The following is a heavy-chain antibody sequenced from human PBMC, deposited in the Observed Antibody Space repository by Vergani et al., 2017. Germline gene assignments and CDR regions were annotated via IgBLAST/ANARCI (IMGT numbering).Heavy chain of an antibody. J-gene: IGHJ3*02. D-gene: IGHD1-26*01. Sequence: QLQLQESGSGLVKPSQTLSLTCAVSGGSISSGGYSWSWIRQPPGKGLEWIGYIYHSGSTYYNPSLKSRVTISVDRSKNQCSLKLSSVTAADTAVYYCARWGGWSYGAFDIWGQGTMVTVSS. CDR1: GGSISSGGYS. CDR3: ARWGGWSYGAFDI. V-gene: IGHV4-30-2*01. CDR2: IYHSGST.